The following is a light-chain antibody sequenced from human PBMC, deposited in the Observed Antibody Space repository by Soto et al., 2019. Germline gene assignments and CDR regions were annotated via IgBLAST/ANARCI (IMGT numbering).Light chain of an antibody. CDR1: NSNLGSNT. Sequence: QSVLTQAPSASGTPGQRVTISCSGSNSNLGSNTVSWYQQVPGTAPKVLIYNNDQRPSGVPDRLSGSKSGTSASLAIGGLQSEDEADYYCAAWDGSLNGWVFGGGTKLTVL. V-gene: IGLV1-44*01. J-gene: IGLJ3*02. CDR3: AAWDGSLNGWV. CDR2: NND.